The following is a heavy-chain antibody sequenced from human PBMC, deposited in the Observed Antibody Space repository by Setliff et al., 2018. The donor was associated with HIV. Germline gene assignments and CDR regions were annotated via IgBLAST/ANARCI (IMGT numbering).Heavy chain of an antibody. Sequence: SETLSLTCTVSGDSISSYYWSWIRQPPGKGLEWIGEINHSGSTNYNPSLKSRVTTSVDTSKNQFALKLSSVTAADTAVYYCARVGWFDPWGQGTLVTVSS. CDR1: GDSISSYY. V-gene: IGHV4-34*01. CDR2: INHSGST. CDR3: ARVGWFDP. J-gene: IGHJ5*02.